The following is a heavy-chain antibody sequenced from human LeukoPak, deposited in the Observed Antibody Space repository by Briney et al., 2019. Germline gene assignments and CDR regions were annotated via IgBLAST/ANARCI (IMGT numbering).Heavy chain of an antibody. Sequence: GGSLRLSCAAPGFTFSSYEMNWVRQAPGKGLEWVSYISSGGSTIYYADSVKGRFTISRANAKNPLYLQMNSLRPEDTAVYYCARPWIQDYWGQGTLVTVSS. CDR1: GFTFSSYE. CDR3: ARPWIQDY. J-gene: IGHJ4*02. CDR2: ISSGGSTI. D-gene: IGHD5-18*01. V-gene: IGHV3-48*03.